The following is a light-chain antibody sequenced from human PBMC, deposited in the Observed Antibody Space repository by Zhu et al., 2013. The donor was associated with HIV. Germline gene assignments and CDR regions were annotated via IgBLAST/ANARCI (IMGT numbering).Light chain of an antibody. J-gene: IGKJ4*01. CDR3: QQNDSSSLT. CDR1: ETIGSD. CDR2: GAS. Sequence: EIVMTQSPATLSVSPGERATLSCRASETIGSDLAWYQQKPGQAPRLLIYGASSRATGIPDRFSGSGSGADFTLSISRLDPEDFAVYYCQQNDSSSLTFGGGTKVEIK. V-gene: IGKV3-20*01.